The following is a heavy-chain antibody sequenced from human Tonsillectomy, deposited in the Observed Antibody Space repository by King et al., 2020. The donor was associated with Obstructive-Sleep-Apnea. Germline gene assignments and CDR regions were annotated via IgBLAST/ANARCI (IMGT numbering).Heavy chain of an antibody. Sequence: QLVQSGGGLAQPGGSLRLSCAASGFTFSSFAMSWVRQAPGKGLEWVSGISGSGDNTYYGDSVKGRFTISRDNSKNTLYLQMNSLRAEDTAVYYCAKTSYYYDISGYPDYWGQGTLVTVSS. J-gene: IGHJ4*02. CDR3: AKTSYYYDISGYPDY. V-gene: IGHV3-23*04. CDR2: ISGSGDNT. D-gene: IGHD3-22*01. CDR1: GFTFSSFA.